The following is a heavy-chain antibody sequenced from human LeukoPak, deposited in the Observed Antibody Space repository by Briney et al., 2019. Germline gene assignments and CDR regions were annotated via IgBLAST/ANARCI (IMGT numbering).Heavy chain of an antibody. Sequence: GGSLRLSCAASGFIFSDHYMDWVRQAPGKGLEWVGRTRNEANIYTTKYAASVKGRFTISRDDSKNSLYLQMNSLKTEDTAVYYCAKDQRWESPHYLDSWGQGTLVTVSS. D-gene: IGHD1-26*01. V-gene: IGHV3-72*01. CDR1: GFIFSDHY. CDR2: TRNEANIYTT. CDR3: AKDQRWESPHYLDS. J-gene: IGHJ4*02.